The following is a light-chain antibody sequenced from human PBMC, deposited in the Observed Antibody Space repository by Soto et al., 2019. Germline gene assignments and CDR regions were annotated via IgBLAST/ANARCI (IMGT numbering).Light chain of an antibody. CDR3: QQYFEWPPMT. V-gene: IGKV3-15*01. CDR2: GAS. J-gene: IGKJ1*01. CDR1: QSVSSK. Sequence: EMLMTQSPATLSLSPGERATLSCRASQSVSSKLAWYQQRRGQAPRLLIYGASSRATGIPARFSGSGSGTEFTLTISSLQSEDSAIYYCQQYFEWPPMTFGQGTKVDIK.